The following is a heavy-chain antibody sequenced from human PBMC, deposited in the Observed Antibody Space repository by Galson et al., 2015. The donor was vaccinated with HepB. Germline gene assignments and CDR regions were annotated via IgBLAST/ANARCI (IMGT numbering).Heavy chain of an antibody. V-gene: IGHV1-18*04. CDR1: GYTFTSNG. CDR3: ARDRDYRFDF. D-gene: IGHD4/OR15-4a*01. J-gene: IGHJ4*02. CDR2: ISSYGGNT. Sequence: SVKVSCKASGYTFTSNGISWVRQTPRQGLEWLGWISSYGGNTKYAQKYQGRTTLTRDTSTSTAYLELRSLRSDDTAVYYCARDRDYRFDFWGQGTLVTVSS.